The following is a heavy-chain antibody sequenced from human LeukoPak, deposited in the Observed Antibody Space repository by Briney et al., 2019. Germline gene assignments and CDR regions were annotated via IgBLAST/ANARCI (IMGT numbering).Heavy chain of an antibody. CDR1: GFTFSSSA. CDR3: AKEGRSLQTY. J-gene: IGHJ4*02. D-gene: IGHD5-24*01. Sequence: GGSLRLSCAASGFTFSSSAMSWVRQAPGKGLEWVANIKEDGTETYYVDSVKGRFTISRDNAKNSLYLQMNSLRVEDTAVYYCAKEGRSLQTYWGQGTLVTVSS. V-gene: IGHV3-7*03. CDR2: IKEDGTET.